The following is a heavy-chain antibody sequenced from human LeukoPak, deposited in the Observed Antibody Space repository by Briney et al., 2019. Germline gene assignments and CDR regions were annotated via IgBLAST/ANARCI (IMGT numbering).Heavy chain of an antibody. CDR1: GGSISSGSYY. V-gene: IGHV4-61*02. J-gene: IGHJ6*03. D-gene: IGHD3-3*01. CDR2: IYTSGST. CDR3: ARDKYDFWSGYAYYYYYMDV. Sequence: SETLSLTCTVSGGSISSGSYYWSWLRQPAGKGLEWIGRIYTSGSTNYNPSLKSRVTISVDTSKNQFSLKLSSVTAADTAVYYCARDKYDFWSGYAYYYYYMDVWGKGTTVTVSS.